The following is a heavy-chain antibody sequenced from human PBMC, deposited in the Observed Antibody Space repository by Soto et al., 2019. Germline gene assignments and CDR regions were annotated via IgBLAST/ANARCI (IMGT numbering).Heavy chain of an antibody. CDR2: ISVYNGNT. Sequence: ASVNVSCKAAGYTFNSYGISWVRQAPGQGLEWMGWISVYNGNTNYAQKVQGRVTMTTDTSTSTAYMELRSLRSDDTAVYYCARDGGNGGYFDYWGQGTVVTVSS. J-gene: IGHJ4*02. D-gene: IGHD2-8*01. CDR3: ARDGGNGGYFDY. CDR1: GYTFNSYG. V-gene: IGHV1-18*01.